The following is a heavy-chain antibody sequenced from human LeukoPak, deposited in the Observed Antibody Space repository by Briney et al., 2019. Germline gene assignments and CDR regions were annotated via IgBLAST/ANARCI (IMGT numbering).Heavy chain of an antibody. Sequence: ASVKVSCKTSGYTFTGYDMHWVRHAPGQGLEWMGWINPNTGGTNYAQNFQGRVTMTSDTSISTAYMELRSLRSDDTAMYYCARAPMIVVVFPPRLDFWGQGTLVTVSS. CDR2: INPNTGGT. CDR1: GYTFTGYD. D-gene: IGHD3-22*01. V-gene: IGHV1-2*02. J-gene: IGHJ4*02. CDR3: ARAPMIVVVFPPRLDF.